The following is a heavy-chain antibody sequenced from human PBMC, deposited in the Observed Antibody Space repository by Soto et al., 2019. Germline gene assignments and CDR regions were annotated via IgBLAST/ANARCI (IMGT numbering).Heavy chain of an antibody. D-gene: IGHD6-19*01. CDR2: ISGSGSNT. CDR3: AKERRAVAGDFDF. Sequence: VQLSESGGGLVQPGGSLRVSCGASGFMFSGYAMSWVRQAPGMGLEWVSSISGSGSNTYYADSVEGRFTISRDNSKNTLYLQMNSLRAEDTAVYYCAKERRAVAGDFDFWGQGTLVTVSS. CDR1: GFMFSGYA. V-gene: IGHV3-23*01. J-gene: IGHJ4*02.